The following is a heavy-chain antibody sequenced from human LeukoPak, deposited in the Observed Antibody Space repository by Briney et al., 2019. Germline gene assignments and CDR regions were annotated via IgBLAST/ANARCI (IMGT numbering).Heavy chain of an antibody. J-gene: IGHJ3*02. CDR1: GFPVSSNY. D-gene: IGHD3-16*01. V-gene: IGHV3-53*01. CDR2: IYSGGST. CDR3: ARGGVGVDAFDI. Sequence: GGSLRLSCAASGFPVSSNYISWVRQAPGKGLEGVSVIYSGGSTYYADSVKGRFTISRANSKNTLYLQMSSLRAKDTAVYYCARGGVGVDAFDIWGQGTMVIVSS.